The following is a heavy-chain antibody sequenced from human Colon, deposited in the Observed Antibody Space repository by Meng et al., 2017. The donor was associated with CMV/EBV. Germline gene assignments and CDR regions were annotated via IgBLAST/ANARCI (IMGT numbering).Heavy chain of an antibody. CDR3: ARDKKLELRGYYYYGMDV. Sequence: GESLKISCAASGFTFSSYSMNWVRQAPGKGLEWVSSISSSSSYIYYADSVKGRFTISRDNAENSLYLQMNSLRAEDTAVYYCARDKKLELRGYYYYGMDVWGQGTTVTVSS. D-gene: IGHD1-7*01. V-gene: IGHV3-21*01. CDR1: GFTFSSYS. J-gene: IGHJ6*02. CDR2: ISSSSSYI.